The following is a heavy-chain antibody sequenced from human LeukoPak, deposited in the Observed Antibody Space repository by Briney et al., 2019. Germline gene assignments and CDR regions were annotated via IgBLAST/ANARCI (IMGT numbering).Heavy chain of an antibody. V-gene: IGHV3-30*02. J-gene: IGHJ4*02. CDR2: SRRDGTYV. CDR3: ASGGPTRGTLAS. Sequence: PGGSLRLSCAASGFALSSYGMYWVRQTPDKGLEWVAYSRRDGTYVNYADSVKGRFIISRDNSKNTLGLQINSLRVEDTALYYCASGGPTRGTLASWGQGTLVPVSS. D-gene: IGHD1-26*01. CDR1: GFALSSYG.